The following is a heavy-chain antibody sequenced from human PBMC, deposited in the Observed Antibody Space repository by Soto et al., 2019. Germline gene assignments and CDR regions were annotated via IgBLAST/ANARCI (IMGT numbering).Heavy chain of an antibody. CDR2: IYSSGST. CDR1: GGSIISASYS. V-gene: IGHV4-31*11. D-gene: IGHD5-12*01. J-gene: IGHJ4*02. CDR3: ARDRRDGYKRYFEF. Sequence: SETLSLTCAVSGGSIISASYSWNWIRQSPGRGLEWIGHIYSSGSTYYNPSLKSRVSISVDTSNNQFSLKLTSVTAADTAVYFCARDRRDGYKRYFEFWGQGNQVTVSS.